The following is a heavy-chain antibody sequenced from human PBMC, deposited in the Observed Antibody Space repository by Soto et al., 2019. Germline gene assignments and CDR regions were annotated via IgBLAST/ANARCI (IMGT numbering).Heavy chain of an antibody. Sequence: PGGSLRLSCGVSGFTVTSNGVSWVRQAPGKGLEWVSADSVKGRFTISRDISRNTVFLQMDSLRAEDTAVYYCAKDRQYPRDYFHYWGQGTLVTVSS. CDR3: AKDRQYPRDYFHY. J-gene: IGHJ4*02. D-gene: IGHD4-4*01. CDR1: GFTVTSNG. V-gene: IGHV3-23*01.